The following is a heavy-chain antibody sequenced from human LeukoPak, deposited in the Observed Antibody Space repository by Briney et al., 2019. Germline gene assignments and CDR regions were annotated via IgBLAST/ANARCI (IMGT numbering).Heavy chain of an antibody. D-gene: IGHD4/OR15-4a*01. CDR1: GXSISSYY. J-gene: IGHJ4*02. Sequence: SETLSLTCTVSGXSISSYYGSWIRQPPGKGLELIGYISHSGSSNDDPSLKSRVTISVDSTKAQYSLILSSVAAADTAVYYCGRLVFTFGAGRYFDYWGQGTLVTVSS. CDR3: GRLVFTFGAGRYFDY. V-gene: IGHV4-59*08. CDR2: ISHSGSS.